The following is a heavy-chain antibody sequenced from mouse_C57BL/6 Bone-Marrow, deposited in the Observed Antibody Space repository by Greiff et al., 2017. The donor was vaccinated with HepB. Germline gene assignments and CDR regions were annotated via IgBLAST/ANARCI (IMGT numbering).Heavy chain of an antibody. Sequence: LEESGAELVKPGASVKISCKASGYAFSSYWMNWVKQRPGKGLEWIGQIYPGDGDTNYNGKFKGTATLTADKSSSTAYMQLSSLTSEDSAVYFCARRGTTVFDYWGQGTTLTVSS. CDR1: GYAFSSYW. D-gene: IGHD1-1*01. V-gene: IGHV1-80*01. J-gene: IGHJ2*01. CDR2: IYPGDGDT. CDR3: ARRGTTVFDY.